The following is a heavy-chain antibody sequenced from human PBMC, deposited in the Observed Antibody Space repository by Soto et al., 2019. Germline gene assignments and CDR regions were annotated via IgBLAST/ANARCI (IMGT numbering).Heavy chain of an antibody. CDR3: AREDFYNGMDV. CDR1: GGSVTSGSYY. Sequence: QVQLQESGPGLVKPSETLSLTCTVSGGSVTSGSYYWSWIRQPPGKGLEWIGYIYNSGSTNYNPSLKSRVSTSVDTSKNQVSLKVNSVTAADTAMYYCAREDFYNGMDVWGQGTTVTVSS. V-gene: IGHV4-61*01. CDR2: IYNSGST. J-gene: IGHJ6*02.